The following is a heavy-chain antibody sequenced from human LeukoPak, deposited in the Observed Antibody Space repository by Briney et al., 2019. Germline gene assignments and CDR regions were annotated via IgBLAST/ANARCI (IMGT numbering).Heavy chain of an antibody. J-gene: IGHJ4*02. CDR1: GFTFSTYN. V-gene: IGHV3-21*01. Sequence: PGGSLRLSCAASGFTFSTYNMNWVRQAPGKGLEWVSSISSSGAYMYYADSVKGRFTISRDNAKNSLYLQMSSLRAEDTAIYYCAREDYSDLYFDYWGQGTLVSVSS. D-gene: IGHD4-17*01. CDR2: ISSSGAYM. CDR3: AREDYSDLYFDY.